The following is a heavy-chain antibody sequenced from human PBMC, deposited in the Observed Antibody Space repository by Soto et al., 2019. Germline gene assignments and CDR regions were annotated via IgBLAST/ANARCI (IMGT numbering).Heavy chain of an antibody. CDR1: GDSVSGNSAA. J-gene: IGHJ6*02. Sequence: SQTLSLTCAISGDSVSGNSAAWNWIRQSPSRGLEWLGRTYYRSKWYNEYAVSVKSRITINPDTSKNQFSLHLNSVTPEDTAMYYCARDNCNSGGMDVWGHGTTVTVSS. CDR3: ARDNCNSGGMDV. CDR2: TYYRSKWYN. D-gene: IGHD1-7*01. V-gene: IGHV6-1*01.